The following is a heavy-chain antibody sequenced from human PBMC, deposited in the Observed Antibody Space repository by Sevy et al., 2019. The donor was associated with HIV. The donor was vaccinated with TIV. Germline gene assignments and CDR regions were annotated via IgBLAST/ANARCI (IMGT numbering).Heavy chain of an antibody. J-gene: IGHJ4*02. V-gene: IGHV3-33*01. Sequence: GGSLRLSCAASGFTFSSYGMHWVRQAPGKGLEWVAVIWYDGSNKYYADSVKGRFTISRDNSKNTLYLQMNSLRAEDTAVYYCARNPEPYYDIWSGLEYYFDYWGQGTLVTVSS. CDR2: IWYDGSNK. D-gene: IGHD3-3*01. CDR3: ARNPEPYYDIWSGLEYYFDY. CDR1: GFTFSSYG.